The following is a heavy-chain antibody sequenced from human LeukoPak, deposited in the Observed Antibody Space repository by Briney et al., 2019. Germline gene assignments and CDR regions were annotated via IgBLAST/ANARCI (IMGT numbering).Heavy chain of an antibody. Sequence: SEALSLTCDVSGVSINTCCYYWTWIRQPPGKGLEWIGYKYYSGSTRYNSSLRSRLTISLDSSKNQFSLRLTSVTAADTAVYYCARGRSYGFDFDSWGPGTLVIVSS. CDR3: ARGRSYGFDFDS. V-gene: IGHV4-61*01. CDR1: GVSINTCCYY. CDR2: KYYSGST. D-gene: IGHD5-18*01. J-gene: IGHJ4*02.